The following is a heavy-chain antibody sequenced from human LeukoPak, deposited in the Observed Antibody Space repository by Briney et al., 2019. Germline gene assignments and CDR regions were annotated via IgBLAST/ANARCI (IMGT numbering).Heavy chain of an antibody. V-gene: IGHV3-23*01. CDR1: GFTFSSYA. CDR3: AKDPGYDFWSGYFDY. J-gene: IGHJ4*02. D-gene: IGHD3-3*01. CDR2: ISGSGTST. Sequence: GGSLRLSCAASGFTFSSYAMSWVRQAPGKGLEWVSSISGSGTSTDYADSVKGRFTISRDNSKNTLYLQMNSLRAEDTAVYYCAKDPGYDFWSGYFDYWGQGTLVTVSS.